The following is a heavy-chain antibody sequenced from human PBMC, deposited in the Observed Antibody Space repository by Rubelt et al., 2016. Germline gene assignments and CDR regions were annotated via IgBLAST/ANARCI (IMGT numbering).Heavy chain of an antibody. CDR1: GYTFTTYG. Sequence: QVQLVQSGAEVKKPGASVKVSCKASGYTFTTYGISWVRQAPGQGLEWMGWIRTYHGNPNYAQKLQGKVTMTTDTATSTAYMELRSLRSDDTAMYFCARGYCSSANCLFNWFDPWGQGTLVTVSS. J-gene: IGHJ5*02. V-gene: IGHV1-18*01. D-gene: IGHD2-2*01. CDR2: IRTYHGNP. CDR3: ARGYCSSANCLFNWFDP.